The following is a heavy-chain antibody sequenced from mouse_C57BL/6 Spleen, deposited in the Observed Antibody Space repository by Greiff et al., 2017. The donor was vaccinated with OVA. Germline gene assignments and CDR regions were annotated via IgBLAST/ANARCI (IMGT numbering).Heavy chain of an antibody. CDR2: ISSGGSYT. D-gene: IGHD1-1*01. V-gene: IGHV5-6*01. J-gene: IGHJ4*01. CDR1: GFTFSSYG. CDR3: ASSVVAEGYAMDY. Sequence: DVQLVESGGDLVKPGGSLKLSCAASGFTFSSYGMSWVRQTPDKRLEWVATISSGGSYTYYPDSVKGRFTISRDNAKNTLYLQMSSLKSEDTAMYYCASSVVAEGYAMDYWGQGTSVTVSS.